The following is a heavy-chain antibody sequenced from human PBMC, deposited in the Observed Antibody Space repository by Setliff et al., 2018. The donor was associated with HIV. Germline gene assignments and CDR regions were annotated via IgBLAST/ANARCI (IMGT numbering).Heavy chain of an antibody. CDR2: IYHSGIT. CDR1: GGSISSSNW. CDR3: ARGGLGYYYATDV. V-gene: IGHV4-4*02. D-gene: IGHD7-27*01. Sequence: KASETLSLTCAVSGGSISSSNWWSWVRQPPGKGLEWIGEIYHSGITTYNPSLKSRVTISVDSSKNQFSLKLSSVTAADTAVYFCARGGLGYYYATDVWGQGTMVTVSS. J-gene: IGHJ6*02.